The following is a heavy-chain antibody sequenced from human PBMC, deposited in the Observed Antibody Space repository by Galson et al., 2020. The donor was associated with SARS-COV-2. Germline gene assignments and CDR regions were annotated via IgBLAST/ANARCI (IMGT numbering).Heavy chain of an antibody. CDR2: IWYDGSKK. CDR3: AKAFAGYCSGVNCYPSENFQH. J-gene: IGHJ1*01. V-gene: IGHV3-30*02. CDR1: GFNFKTYA. Sequence: GESLKISCAASGFNFKTYAMHWVRQAPGKGLEWVASIWYDGSKKYYADSVKGRFTISRDNSKSTLFLQMSSLRADDTAVYYCAKAFAGYCSGVNCYPSENFQHWGQGTLVTVS. D-gene: IGHD2-15*01.